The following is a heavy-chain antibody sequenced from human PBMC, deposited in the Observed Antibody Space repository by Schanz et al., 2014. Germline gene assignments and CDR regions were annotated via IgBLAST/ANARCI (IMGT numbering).Heavy chain of an antibody. D-gene: IGHD3-9*01. Sequence: EVQLVESGGGLVQLGRSLRLSCVPFGFRFEDYAMHWVGQAPGKGLEWVSGMSWNAGSLGYGDSVKGRFTISRDNSKNTLYLQMNSLRAEDTAVYYCAKDHAGSDILTALGNWGQGTLVTVSS. V-gene: IGHV3-9*01. CDR3: AKDHAGSDILTALGN. J-gene: IGHJ4*02. CDR2: MSWNAGSL. CDR1: GFRFEDYA.